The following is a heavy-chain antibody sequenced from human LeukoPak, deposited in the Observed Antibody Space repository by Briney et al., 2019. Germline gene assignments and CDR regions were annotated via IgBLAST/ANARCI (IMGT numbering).Heavy chain of an antibody. V-gene: IGHV4-59*01. Sequence: PSETLSLTCTVSGGSISSYYWSWIRQPPGKGLEWIGYIYYSGNTNYNPSLKSRVTISVDTSKNQLSLKLSSVTAADTAVYYCARGAHYYDSSGYWYFDYWGQGTLVTVSS. CDR3: ARGAHYYDSSGYWYFDY. D-gene: IGHD3-22*01. CDR1: GGSISSYY. J-gene: IGHJ4*02. CDR2: IYYSGNT.